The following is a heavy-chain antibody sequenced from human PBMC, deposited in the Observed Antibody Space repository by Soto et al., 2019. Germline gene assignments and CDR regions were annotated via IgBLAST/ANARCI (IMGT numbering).Heavy chain of an antibody. Sequence: ASVKVSCKASGYTFTGHYIHWVRKAPGQGLEWMGWINPKSGGTDYAQKFQGRVTVTSDTSLSTVYMELRRLKSDDTAVYYCVRPGGDGNKRYNWFDPWGPGTLVTV. V-gene: IGHV1-2*02. D-gene: IGHD2-21*01. CDR2: INPKSGGT. CDR1: GYTFTGHY. CDR3: VRPGGDGNKRYNWFDP. J-gene: IGHJ5*02.